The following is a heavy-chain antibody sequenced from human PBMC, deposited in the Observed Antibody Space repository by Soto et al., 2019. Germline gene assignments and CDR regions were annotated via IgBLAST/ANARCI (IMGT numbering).Heavy chain of an antibody. J-gene: IGHJ3*02. V-gene: IGHV1-18*01. CDR1: GYTFTSYG. CDR2: ISAYNGNT. D-gene: IGHD3-3*01. Sequence: QVQLVQSGAEVKKPGASVKVSCKASGYTFTSYGISWVRQAPGQGLEWMGWISAYNGNTNYAQKLQGRVTMTTDTCTSKGYMDLRSLRSDDTAVYYCAREFGVVIMAAFDIWGQGTMVTVSS. CDR3: AREFGVVIMAAFDI.